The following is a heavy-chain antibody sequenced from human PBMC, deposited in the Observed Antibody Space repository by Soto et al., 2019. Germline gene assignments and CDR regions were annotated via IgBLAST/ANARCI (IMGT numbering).Heavy chain of an antibody. J-gene: IGHJ6*02. Sequence: GGSLRLSCAASGFTFSTYTMNWVRQAPGKGLEWVSSISSRSSYMYYADSVKGRFTISRDDAKNSLYLQMNSLRAEDTAVYYGTRSVATTRGVGATIYYYYYGMDVWGQGTTVTVSS. V-gene: IGHV3-21*01. CDR1: GFTFSTYT. CDR3: TRSVATTRGVGATIYYYYYGMDV. CDR2: ISSRSSYM. D-gene: IGHD1-26*01.